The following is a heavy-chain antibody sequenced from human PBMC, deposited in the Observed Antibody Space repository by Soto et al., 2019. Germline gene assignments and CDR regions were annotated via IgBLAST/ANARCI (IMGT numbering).Heavy chain of an antibody. V-gene: IGHV3-7*01. D-gene: IGHD3-3*01. J-gene: IGHJ4*02. CDR2: IKQDGSEK. CDR3: ATMARAGNDFWSGYYSDY. CDR1: GFTFSSYW. Sequence: GGSLRLSCAASGFTFSSYWMSWVRQAPGKGLEWVANIKQDGSEKYYVDSVKGRFTISKDNAKNSLYLQMNSLRAEDTAVYYCATMARAGNDFWSGYYSDYWGQGTLVTVSS.